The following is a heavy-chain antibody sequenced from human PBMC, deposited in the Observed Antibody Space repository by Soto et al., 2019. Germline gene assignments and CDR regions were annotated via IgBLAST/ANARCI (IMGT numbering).Heavy chain of an antibody. V-gene: IGHV1-8*01. D-gene: IGHD1-1*01. Sequence: QVQLVQSGAEVKMPGASVKVSCKASGYTFTSFDINWVRQVTGQGLEWMGWMSPNSGNTGCDQKFQARLTMTRNTSISAAYMELSGLRSEDSAVYYCAIRHDGRQSTMDVWGQGTTVTVSS. CDR2: MSPNSGNT. CDR3: AIRHDGRQSTMDV. CDR1: GYTFTSFD. J-gene: IGHJ6*02.